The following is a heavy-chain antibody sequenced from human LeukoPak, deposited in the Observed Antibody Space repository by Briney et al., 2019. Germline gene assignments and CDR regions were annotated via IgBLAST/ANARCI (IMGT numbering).Heavy chain of an antibody. CDR1: GFSFSSYG. D-gene: IGHD3-22*01. J-gene: IGHJ4*02. CDR3: AKDDSSGYYYVDY. V-gene: IGHV3-30*18. Sequence: GGSLRLSCAASGFSFSSYGMHWARQAPGKGLEWVALLSRDGSEKYYADSVKGRFTISRDTSKNTLCLQMNSLRPEDTAVYYCAKDDSSGYYYVDYWGQGTLVTVSS. CDR2: LSRDGSEK.